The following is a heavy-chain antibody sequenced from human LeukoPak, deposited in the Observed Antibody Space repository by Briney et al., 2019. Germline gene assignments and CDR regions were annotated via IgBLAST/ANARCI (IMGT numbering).Heavy chain of an antibody. CDR2: INPNSGGT. V-gene: IGHV1-2*02. D-gene: IGHD3-3*01. J-gene: IGHJ6*02. Sequence: ASVKVSCKASGYTFTGYYMHWVRQAPGQGLEWMGWINPNSGGTNYAQKFQGRVTMIRNTSISTAYMELSSLRSEDTAVYYCARSGNIWSGYFPYYYYYGMDVWGQGTTVTVSS. CDR1: GYTFTGYY. CDR3: ARSGNIWSGYFPYYYYYGMDV.